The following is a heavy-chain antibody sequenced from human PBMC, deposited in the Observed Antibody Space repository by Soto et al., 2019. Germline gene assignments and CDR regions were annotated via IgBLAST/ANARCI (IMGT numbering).Heavy chain of an antibody. CDR1: GFTFSSYS. J-gene: IGHJ4*02. Sequence: EVQLVESGGGLVQPGGSLRLSCAASGFTFSSYSMNWVRQAPGKGLEWVSYISSSSSTIYYADPVKGRFTISRDNAKNSLYLQMNSLRDEDTAVYYCARVRGYSYSFGYFDYWGQGTLVTVSS. CDR2: ISSSSSTI. D-gene: IGHD5-18*01. V-gene: IGHV3-48*02. CDR3: ARVRGYSYSFGYFDY.